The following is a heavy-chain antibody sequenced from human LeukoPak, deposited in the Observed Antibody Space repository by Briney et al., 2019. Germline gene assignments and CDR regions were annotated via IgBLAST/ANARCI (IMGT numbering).Heavy chain of an antibody. Sequence: SETLSLTCAVYGGSFSGYYWSWIRQPPGKGLEWIGEINHSGSTNYNPSLKSRVTISVDTSKNQFSLKLSSVTAADTAVCYCARGYYDSSGWFTLSDAFDIWGQGTMVTVSP. CDR3: ARGYYDSSGWFTLSDAFDI. CDR1: GGSFSGYY. CDR2: INHSGST. V-gene: IGHV4-34*01. J-gene: IGHJ3*02. D-gene: IGHD3-22*01.